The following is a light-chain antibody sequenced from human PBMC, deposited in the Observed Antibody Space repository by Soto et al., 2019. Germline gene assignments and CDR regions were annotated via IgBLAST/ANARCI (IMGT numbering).Light chain of an antibody. Sequence: QSVLTQPPSASGTPGQRVTISCSGSSSNIGSNTVNWYQHLPGSAPKLLTYSNNQRPSGVPDRFSGSKSGTSASLAISGLQSEDEGDYYCASWEDSTQGHVLGTGTKVTVL. CDR1: SSNIGSNT. CDR3: ASWEDSTQGHV. J-gene: IGLJ1*01. V-gene: IGLV1-44*01. CDR2: SNN.